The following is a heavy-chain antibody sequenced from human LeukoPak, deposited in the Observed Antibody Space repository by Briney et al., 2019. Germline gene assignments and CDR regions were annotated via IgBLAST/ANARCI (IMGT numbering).Heavy chain of an antibody. CDR3: AREHTDTDMVSYYYMDV. D-gene: IGHD5-18*01. Sequence: PSETLSLTCSVSGGAVTSFYWSWIRQSPGKGLEWIGYFYYSGSTKYNPSLKSRVTMSGDTSQNQFSLKVSSVTAADTAVYYWAREHTDTDMVSYYYMDVWGKGTTVTVSS. V-gene: IGHV4-59*02. CDR1: GGAVTSFY. CDR2: FYYSGST. J-gene: IGHJ6*03.